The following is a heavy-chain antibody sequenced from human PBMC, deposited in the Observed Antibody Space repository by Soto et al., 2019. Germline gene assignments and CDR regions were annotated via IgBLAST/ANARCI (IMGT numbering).Heavy chain of an antibody. CDR1: GFTFSDYY. D-gene: IGHD1-7*01. CDR2: INSDGSST. CDR3: ARDVHNWNYGYYYYYGMDV. V-gene: IGHV3-74*01. Sequence: PGGSLRLSCATSGFTFSDYYMSWIRQAPGKGLVWVSRINSDGSSTSYADSVKGRFTISRDNAKNTLYLQMNSLRAEDTAVYYCARDVHNWNYGYYYYYGMDVWGQGTTVTVSS. J-gene: IGHJ6*02.